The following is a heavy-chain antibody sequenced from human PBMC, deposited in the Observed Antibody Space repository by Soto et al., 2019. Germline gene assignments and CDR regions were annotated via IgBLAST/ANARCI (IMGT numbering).Heavy chain of an antibody. D-gene: IGHD4-17*01. CDR1: GFTFNTYS. CDR2: IWYDGTQK. V-gene: IGHV3-33*01. CDR3: SRAGGTTVTGLWHFDA. J-gene: IGHJ5*02. Sequence: QVQLEESGGGVVQPGRSLRLSCEASGFTFNTYSMHWVRQPPGKGLEWLAAIWYDGTQKYYADSVKGRFIISRDNSKKTLYLERNSLRAEDTSVYYCSRAGGTTVTGLWHFDAWGPRTLGIVSS.